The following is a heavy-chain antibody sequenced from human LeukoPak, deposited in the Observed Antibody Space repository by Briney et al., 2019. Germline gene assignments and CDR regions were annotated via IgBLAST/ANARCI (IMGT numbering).Heavy chain of an antibody. CDR3: ARDSDVLTALYFYYGMDV. Sequence: GGSLRLSCAASGFTFSNYGMHWVRQAPGEGLEWVAVISYDGSNKYYADSVKGRFTISRDNSKNTLYLQMNSLRAEDTAVYYCARDSDVLTALYFYYGMDVWGQGTTVTVSS. D-gene: IGHD3-9*01. CDR1: GFTFSNYG. J-gene: IGHJ6*02. V-gene: IGHV3-30*03. CDR2: ISYDGSNK.